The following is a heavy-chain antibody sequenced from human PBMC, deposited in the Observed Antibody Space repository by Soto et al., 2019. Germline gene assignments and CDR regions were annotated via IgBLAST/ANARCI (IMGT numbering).Heavy chain of an antibody. CDR1: GYTFTGYY. CDR3: SRYQCSGGSCYSFDY. Sequence: ASVKVSCKASGYTFTGYYMHWVRQAPGQGLGWMGWINPNSGGTNYAQKLQGWVSMTRDTSISTAYMELSRLRSDDTAVDYCSRYQCSGGSCYSFDYWGQCTLVTVSS. J-gene: IGHJ4*02. D-gene: IGHD2-15*01. V-gene: IGHV1-2*04. CDR2: INPNSGGT.